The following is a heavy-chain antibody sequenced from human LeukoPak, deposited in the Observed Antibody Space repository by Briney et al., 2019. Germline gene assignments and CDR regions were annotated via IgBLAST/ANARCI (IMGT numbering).Heavy chain of an antibody. CDR1: GYSFTSYW. CDR2: IYPGDSDI. Sequence: GEALKISCKGSGYSFTSYWIGWVRPMPGKGLEWMGIIYPGDSDIRYSPSFQGQVTISADKSISTGYLQWSSLKASDTAMYYCARRETLLGYFDYWGQGTLVTVSS. V-gene: IGHV5-51*01. J-gene: IGHJ4*02. CDR3: ARRETLLGYFDY. D-gene: IGHD2/OR15-2a*01.